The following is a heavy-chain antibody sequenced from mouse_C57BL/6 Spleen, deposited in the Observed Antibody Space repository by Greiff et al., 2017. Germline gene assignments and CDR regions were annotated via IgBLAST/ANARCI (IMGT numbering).Heavy chain of an antibody. V-gene: IGHV1-53*01. CDR2: INPSNGGT. J-gene: IGHJ4*01. CDR3: ATIYYGTNYYAMDY. CDR1: GYTFTSYW. D-gene: IGHD2-1*01. Sequence: QVQLQQPGTELVKPGASVKLSCKASGYTFTSYWMHWVKQRPGQGLEWVGNINPSNGGTNYNEKFKSKATLTVDKSSSTAYLQISRLNSEDSAFYYCATIYYGTNYYAMDYWGQGTSVTVSS.